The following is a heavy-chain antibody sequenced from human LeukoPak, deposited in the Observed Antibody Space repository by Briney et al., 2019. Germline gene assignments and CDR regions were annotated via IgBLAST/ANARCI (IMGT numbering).Heavy chain of an antibody. CDR3: ARDPGEWELLGIYFDY. CDR2: IKQDGTEK. CDR1: GFTFSSHG. Sequence: GGTLRLSCAASGFTFSSHGMSWVRQAPGKGLEWVANIKQDGTEKYYVDSVKGRFTISRDNAKNSLYLQMNSLRVEDTAVYYCARDPGEWELLGIYFDYWGQGTLVTVSS. J-gene: IGHJ4*02. V-gene: IGHV3-7*01. D-gene: IGHD1-26*01.